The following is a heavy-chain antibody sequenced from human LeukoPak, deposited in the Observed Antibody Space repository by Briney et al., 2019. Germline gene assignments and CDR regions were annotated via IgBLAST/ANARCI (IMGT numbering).Heavy chain of an antibody. J-gene: IGHJ4*01. CDR3: PRDYSSYYYDSSGPGY. V-gene: IGHV3-30*01. CDR1: GFTFSSYA. CDR2: ISYDGTNK. D-gene: IGHD3-22*01. Sequence: GGSLRLSCAASGFTFSSYAMHGVRQAPGKGREWVAVISYDGTNKYYADSVKGRFTISRDNSKNTLYLQLNSLRAEDTAVYYCPRDYSSYYYDSSGPGYWGQGTLVTVSS.